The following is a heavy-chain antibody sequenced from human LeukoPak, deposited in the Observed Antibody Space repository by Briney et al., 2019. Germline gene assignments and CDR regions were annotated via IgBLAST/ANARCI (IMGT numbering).Heavy chain of an antibody. J-gene: IGHJ6*03. CDR2: IKQDGSEK. D-gene: IGHD6-25*01. V-gene: IGHV3-7*01. CDR3: ARESHSSDMDV. Sequence: GGSLRLSCADSGFTFSSYWMSWVRQAPGKGLEWVANIKQDGSEKYYVDSVKGRFPISRDNAKNSLYLQMNSLRAEDTAVYYCARESHSSDMDVWGKGTTVTVSS. CDR1: GFTFSSYW.